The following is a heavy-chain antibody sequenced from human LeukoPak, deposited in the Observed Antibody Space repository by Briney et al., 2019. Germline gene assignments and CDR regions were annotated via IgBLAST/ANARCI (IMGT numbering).Heavy chain of an antibody. CDR1: GGSFSTYY. Sequence: PSETLSHTCAVYGGSFSTYYWNWIRQSPGKGLEWIGEINHSGSTNSNPSLKSRVTILIDTSKNQSSLKLSSVTAADTAVYYCARFPCSGDSCYSGIRAFDIWGQGTMVIVSS. D-gene: IGHD2-15*01. CDR3: ARFPCSGDSCYSGIRAFDI. J-gene: IGHJ3*02. V-gene: IGHV4-34*01. CDR2: INHSGST.